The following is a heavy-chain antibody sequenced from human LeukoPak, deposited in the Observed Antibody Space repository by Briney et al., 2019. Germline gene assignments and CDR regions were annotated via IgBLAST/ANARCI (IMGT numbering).Heavy chain of an antibody. CDR3: VRVVDITTSVGGY. D-gene: IGHD3-22*01. CDR2: INHSGST. Sequence: PSETLSLTCAVYGGSFSSYYWNWIRQPPGKGLEWIGEINHSGSTNYNPSLKSRVTISVHTSKNQFSLKLSSVTAADTAVYYCVRVVDITTSVGGYWGQGTLVTVSS. J-gene: IGHJ4*02. CDR1: GGSFSSYY. V-gene: IGHV4-34*01.